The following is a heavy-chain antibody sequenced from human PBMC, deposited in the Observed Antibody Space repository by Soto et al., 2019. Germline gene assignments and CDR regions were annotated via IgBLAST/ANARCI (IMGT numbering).Heavy chain of an antibody. V-gene: IGHV3-53*04. Sequence: GGSLRLSCAVSGFTVSSSYMSWVRQAPGKGLEWVSIIYSGDSTYYADSVKGRFTISRHNSKNTLYLQMNSLRADDTAVYYCASVVPAVRCFDPWGQGTLVTAPQ. D-gene: IGHD2-2*01. CDR2: IYSGDST. CDR1: GFTVSSSY. CDR3: ASVVPAVRCFDP. J-gene: IGHJ5*02.